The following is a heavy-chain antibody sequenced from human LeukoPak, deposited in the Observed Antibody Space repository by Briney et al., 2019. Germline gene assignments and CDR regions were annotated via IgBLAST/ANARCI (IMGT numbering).Heavy chain of an antibody. V-gene: IGHV3-66*01. CDR1: GFTVSSNY. J-gene: IGHJ4*02. CDR3: ARDPGSSWWAGYFDY. Sequence: GGSLRLSCAASGFTVSSNYMSWVRQAPGKGLEWVSVIYSGGSTYYADSVKGRFTISRDNSKNTLYLQMNSLRAEDTAVYYCARDPGSSWWAGYFDYWGQGTLVTVSS. D-gene: IGHD6-13*01. CDR2: IYSGGST.